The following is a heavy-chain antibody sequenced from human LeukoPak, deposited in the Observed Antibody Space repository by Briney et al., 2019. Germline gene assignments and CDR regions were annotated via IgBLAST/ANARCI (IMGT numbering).Heavy chain of an antibody. Sequence: PRGSLRLSCAASGFTFSSFWMNWVRQAPGKGLEWVANIKQDGSEKYLVDSVKGRFTISRDNAKNSLYLQMNSLRVEDTAVYYCARDGDRSRGDTFDIWGQGAMFTVSS. CDR3: ARDGDRSRGDTFDI. V-gene: IGHV3-7*04. CDR1: GFTFSSFW. D-gene: IGHD3-10*01. CDR2: IKQDGSEK. J-gene: IGHJ3*02.